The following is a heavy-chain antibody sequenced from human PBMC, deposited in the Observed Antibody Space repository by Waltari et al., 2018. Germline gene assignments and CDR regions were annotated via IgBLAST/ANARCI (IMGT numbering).Heavy chain of an antibody. V-gene: IGHV1-2*05. Sequence: QVQLVQSGSEVKKPGASVKVSCKASGYSFTGYYMHWLRQAPGQGLEWMGRINPNSGDTNSAQNFQGRVTMTRDTSITSAYMELSGLRSDDTDIYYCAREGATFDYWGQGTLVTVSS. J-gene: IGHJ4*02. CDR3: AREGATFDY. CDR2: INPNSGDT. CDR1: GYSFTGYY. D-gene: IGHD3-16*01.